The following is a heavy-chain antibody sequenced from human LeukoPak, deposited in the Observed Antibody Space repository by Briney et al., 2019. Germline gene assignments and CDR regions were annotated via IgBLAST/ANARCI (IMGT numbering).Heavy chain of an antibody. D-gene: IGHD2-2*01. J-gene: IGHJ4*02. Sequence: SETLSLTCTVSGGSISGYYWSWIRQPPGKGLEWIGYIYYSGSTNYNPSLKSRVTISVDTSKNQFSLKLSSVTAADTAVYYCAGYCSSTSCYDYWGQGTLVTVSS. V-gene: IGHV4-59*08. CDR2: IYYSGST. CDR3: AGYCSSTSCYDY. CDR1: GGSISGYY.